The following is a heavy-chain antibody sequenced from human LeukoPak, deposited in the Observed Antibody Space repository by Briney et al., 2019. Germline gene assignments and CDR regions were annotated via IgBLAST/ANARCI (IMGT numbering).Heavy chain of an antibody. V-gene: IGHV1-46*01. D-gene: IGHD3-16*01. J-gene: IGHJ4*02. Sequence: ASVKVSCKASGYTFTSYYMHWVRQAPGQGLEWMGIINPSGGSTSYAQKFQGRVTMTRDMSTSTVYMELSSLRSEDTAVYYCARDYASNVPFDYWGQGTLVTVSS. CDR1: GYTFTSYY. CDR3: ARDYASNVPFDY. CDR2: INPSGGST.